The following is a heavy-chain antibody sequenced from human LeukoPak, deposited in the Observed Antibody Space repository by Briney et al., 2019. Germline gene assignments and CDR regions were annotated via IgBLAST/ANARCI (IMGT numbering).Heavy chain of an antibody. D-gene: IGHD2-21*02. Sequence: GGSLRLSCAASGFTVSSNYMSWVRQAPGKGLEWVSVIYSGGSTYYADSVKGRFTISRDNSKNTLYLQMNSLRAEDTAVYYCARAHDSNYYYYGMDVWGQGTTVTVSS. CDR2: IYSGGST. J-gene: IGHJ6*02. CDR3: ARAHDSNYYYYGMDV. CDR1: GFTVSSNY. V-gene: IGHV3-53*01.